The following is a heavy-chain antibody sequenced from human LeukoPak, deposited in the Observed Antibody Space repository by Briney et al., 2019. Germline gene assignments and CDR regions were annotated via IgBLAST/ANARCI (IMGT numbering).Heavy chain of an antibody. Sequence: ASVKVSCKASGYTFTSYGISWVRQAPGQGLEWMGWISAYNGNTNYAQKHQGGVTMTTDTSTSTAYMELRSLRSDDTAVYYCARGSMVRDIVVVPAALWGQGTLVTVSS. CDR3: ARGSMVRDIVVVPAAL. J-gene: IGHJ4*02. CDR2: ISAYNGNT. V-gene: IGHV1-18*01. D-gene: IGHD2-2*01. CDR1: GYTFTSYG.